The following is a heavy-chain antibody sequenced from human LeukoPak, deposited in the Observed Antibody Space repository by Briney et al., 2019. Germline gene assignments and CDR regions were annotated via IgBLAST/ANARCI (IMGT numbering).Heavy chain of an antibody. J-gene: IGHJ4*02. Sequence: PGGSLRLSCAASGFTFSSYGMHWVRQAPGKGLEWVAFIRYDGSNKYYADSVKGRFTISRDNSKNTLYLQMNSLRAEDTAVYYCARETTVTSYYFDYWGQGTLVTVSS. CDR2: IRYDGSNK. CDR3: ARETTVTSYYFDY. CDR1: GFTFSSYG. V-gene: IGHV3-30*02. D-gene: IGHD4-17*01.